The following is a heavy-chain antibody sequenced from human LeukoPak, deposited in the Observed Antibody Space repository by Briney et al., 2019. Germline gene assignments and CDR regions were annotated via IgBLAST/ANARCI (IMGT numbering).Heavy chain of an antibody. CDR2: IYHSGST. J-gene: IGHJ3*02. CDR3: ARDNRGGDMVRGVQWAFDI. Sequence: PSETLSLTCTVSGGSISSGGYYWSWIRQPPGKGLEWIGSIYHSGSTYYNPSLKSRVTISVDTSKNQFSLKLSSVTAADTAVYYCARDNRGGDMVRGVQWAFDIWGQGTMVTVSS. V-gene: IGHV4-39*07. CDR1: GGSISSGGYY. D-gene: IGHD3-10*01.